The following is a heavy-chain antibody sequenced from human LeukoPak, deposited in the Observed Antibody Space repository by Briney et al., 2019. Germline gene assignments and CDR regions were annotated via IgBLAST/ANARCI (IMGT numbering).Heavy chain of an antibody. J-gene: IGHJ4*02. CDR2: FDPEDGET. D-gene: IGHD3-22*01. CDR1: GYTLTELS. V-gene: IGHV1-24*01. Sequence: ASVKVSCKVSGYTLTELSMHWVRQAPGKGLEWMGGFDPEDGETIYAQKFQGRVTMTEDTSTSTAYMELRSLRSDDTAVYYCARGGSSGYYYAYDYWGQGTLVTVSS. CDR3: ARGGSSGYYYAYDY.